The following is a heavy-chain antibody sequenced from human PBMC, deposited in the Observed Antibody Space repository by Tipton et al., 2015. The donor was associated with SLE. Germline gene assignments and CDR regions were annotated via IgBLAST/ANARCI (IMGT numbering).Heavy chain of an antibody. V-gene: IGHV4-34*01. J-gene: IGHJ3*02. CDR3: ATRGYDFWSGYYSQGAFDI. CDR1: GGSFSGYY. CDR2: INHSGST. D-gene: IGHD3-3*01. Sequence: TLSLTCAVYGGSFSGYYWSWIRQPPGKGLEWIGEINHSGSTNYNPSLKSRVTISVDTSKNQFSLKLSSVTAADTAVYYCATRGYDFWSGYYSQGAFDIWGQGTMVTVSS.